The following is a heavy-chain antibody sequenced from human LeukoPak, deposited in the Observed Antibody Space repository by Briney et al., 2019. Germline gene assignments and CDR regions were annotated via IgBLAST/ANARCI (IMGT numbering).Heavy chain of an antibody. V-gene: IGHV3-23*01. Sequence: GGSLRLSCAASGFTFSSYAMSWVRQAPGKGLEWVSAIRGSGGSTYYADSVKGRFTISRDNSKNTLYLQMNSLRAEDTDVYYCEKVFNSSFDYWGQGTLVTASS. D-gene: IGHD6-6*01. CDR2: IRGSGGST. CDR1: GFTFSSYA. CDR3: EKVFNSSFDY. J-gene: IGHJ4*02.